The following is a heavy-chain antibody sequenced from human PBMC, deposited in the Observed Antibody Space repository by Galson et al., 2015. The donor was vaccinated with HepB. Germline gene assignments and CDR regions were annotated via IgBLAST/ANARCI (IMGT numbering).Heavy chain of an antibody. CDR3: AKGRTMVRGVDFDY. CDR1: GFTFSSYA. V-gene: IGHV3-23*01. CDR2: ISGSGGST. J-gene: IGHJ4*02. Sequence: SLRLSCAASGFTFSSYAMSWVRQAPGKGLEWVSAISGSGGSTYYADSVKGRFTISRDNSKNTLCLQMNSLRAEDTAVYYCAKGRTMVRGVDFDYWGQGTLVTVSS. D-gene: IGHD3-10*01.